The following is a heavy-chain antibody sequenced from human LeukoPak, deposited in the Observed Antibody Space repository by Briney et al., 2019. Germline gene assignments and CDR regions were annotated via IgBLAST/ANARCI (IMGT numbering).Heavy chain of an antibody. CDR2: ISGSGGST. V-gene: IGHV3-23*01. CDR1: GFTFSDHV. Sequence: SGGSLRLSCAASGFTFSDHVMTYVRQTPEKGLEWVSAISGSGGSTYYADSVKGRFTISRDNSKNTLYLQMNSLRAEDTAVYYCAKDLIPYSYYYDSSGYACWGQGTLVTVSS. CDR3: AKDLIPYSYYYDSSGYAC. J-gene: IGHJ4*02. D-gene: IGHD3-22*01.